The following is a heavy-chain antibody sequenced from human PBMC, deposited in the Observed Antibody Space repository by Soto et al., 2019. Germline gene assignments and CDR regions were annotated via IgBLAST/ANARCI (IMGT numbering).Heavy chain of an antibody. D-gene: IGHD4-17*01. V-gene: IGHV1-46*03. CDR3: ARGFTTVTPLPYFYCADV. CDR2: INPSGGST. J-gene: IGHJ6*03. Sequence: QVQLVQSGAEVKKPGASVKVSCKASGYTFASDYMHWVRQAHGQGLGWMGIINPSGGSTSYAQKFQGRVTMTRDTSRSTVYMELSLLRSEDSAVYYCARGFTTVTPLPYFYCADVWGKGTPVTVSS. CDR1: GYTFASDY.